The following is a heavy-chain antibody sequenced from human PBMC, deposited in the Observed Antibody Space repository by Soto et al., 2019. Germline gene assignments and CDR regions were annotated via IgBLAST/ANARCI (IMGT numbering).Heavy chain of an antibody. CDR1: GFTFSNAW. V-gene: IGHV3-15*01. CDR3: TTDYDSSGAPSY. D-gene: IGHD3-22*01. CDR2: IKSKTDGGTT. Sequence: GSLRLSCSASGFTFSNAWMSRVRQAPGKGLEWVGRIKSKTDGGTTDYAAPVKGRFTISRDDSKNTLYLQMNSLKTEDTAVYYCTTDYDSSGAPSYWGQGTLVTVS. J-gene: IGHJ4*02.